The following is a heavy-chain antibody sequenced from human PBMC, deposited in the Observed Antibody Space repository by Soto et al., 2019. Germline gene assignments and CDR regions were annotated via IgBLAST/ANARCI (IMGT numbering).Heavy chain of an antibody. CDR1: GFTFSSYW. V-gene: IGHV3-7*05. D-gene: IGHD1-26*01. CDR3: ARGVGGATTFAYY. Sequence: ESGGGLVQPGGSLRLSCAASGFTFSSYWMSWVRQAPGKGLEWVANIKQDGSEKYYVDSVKGRFTISRDNAKNSLYLQMNSLRAEDTAVYYCARGVGGATTFAYYWGQGTLVTVSS. CDR2: IKQDGSEK. J-gene: IGHJ4*02.